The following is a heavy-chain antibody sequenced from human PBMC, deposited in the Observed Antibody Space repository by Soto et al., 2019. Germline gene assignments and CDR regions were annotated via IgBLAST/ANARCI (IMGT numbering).Heavy chain of an antibody. CDR3: AREEKQLSRYGGDFDY. V-gene: IGHV4-61*01. D-gene: IGHD3-16*01. CDR1: DGSVNTGIYY. Sequence: VQLQESGPGLVKPSGTLSLTCSVTDGSVNTGIYYWSWIRQPPGKGLEWIGQIHYIGTTNNNPSLKSRVTSSVDTSKNQCSLKVSSVTAADTAVYFCAREEKQLSRYGGDFDYWGQGILVTVSS. J-gene: IGHJ4*02. CDR2: IHYIGTT.